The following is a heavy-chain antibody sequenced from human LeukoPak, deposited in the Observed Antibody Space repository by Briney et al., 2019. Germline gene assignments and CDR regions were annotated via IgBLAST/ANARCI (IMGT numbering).Heavy chain of an antibody. V-gene: IGHV1-2*02. Sequence: ASVKVSCKASGYTFTGYYMHWVRQAPGQGLEWMGWINPNSGGTNYAQKFQGRVTMTRDTSISTAYMELSSLRSEDTAVYYCARDPKYYYDSSGYSYDAFDIWGQGTMVTVSS. CDR2: INPNSGGT. CDR1: GYTFTGYY. CDR3: ARDPKYYYDSSGYSYDAFDI. D-gene: IGHD3-22*01. J-gene: IGHJ3*02.